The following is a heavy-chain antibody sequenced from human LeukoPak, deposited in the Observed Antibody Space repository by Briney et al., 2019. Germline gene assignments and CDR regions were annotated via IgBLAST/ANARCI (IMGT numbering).Heavy chain of an antibody. CDR1: GGSISSSSYY. J-gene: IGHJ4*02. CDR3: ARCYNNRSPYFDY. CDR2: IYYSGST. D-gene: IGHD3-10*01. Sequence: KASETLSLTCTVSGGSISSSSYYWGWLRQPPGKGLEWIGSIYYSGSTYYNPSLKSRVTISVDTSKNQFSLKLSSVTAAGTAVYYCARCYNNRSPYFDYWGQGTLVTVSS. V-gene: IGHV4-39*01.